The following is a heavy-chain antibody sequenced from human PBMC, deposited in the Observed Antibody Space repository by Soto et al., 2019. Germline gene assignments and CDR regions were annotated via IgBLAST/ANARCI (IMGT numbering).Heavy chain of an antibody. Sequence: GESLKISCKGSGFTITSYWIAWVRQMPGKGPEWMGVVFPGDSDTRYSPSFQGQVIISADKSTSTAYLQWSSLKASDSAIYYCARQGEGFYQRQIDFWGQGTLVKVSS. V-gene: IGHV5-51*01. CDR2: VFPGDSDT. D-gene: IGHD3-10*01. CDR1: GFTITSYW. J-gene: IGHJ4*02. CDR3: ARQGEGFYQRQIDF.